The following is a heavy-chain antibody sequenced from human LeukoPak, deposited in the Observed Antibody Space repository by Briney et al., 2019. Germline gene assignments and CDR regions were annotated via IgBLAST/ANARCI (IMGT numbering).Heavy chain of an antibody. J-gene: IGHJ4*02. Sequence: GGSLRLSCAASGFTFSSYAMHWVRQAPGKGLEWVAVISYDGSNKYYADSVKGRFTISRDNSKNTLYLQMNSLRAEDTAVYYCARTMDYDSSGYYYRDFDYWGQGTLVTVSS. CDR3: ARTMDYDSSGYYYRDFDY. V-gene: IGHV3-30*04. CDR2: ISYDGSNK. D-gene: IGHD3-22*01. CDR1: GFTFSSYA.